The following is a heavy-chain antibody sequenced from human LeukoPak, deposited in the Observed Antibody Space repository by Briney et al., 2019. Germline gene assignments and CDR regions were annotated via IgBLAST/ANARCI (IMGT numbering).Heavy chain of an antibody. CDR2: IYYSGST. CDR1: GGSISSSSYY. Sequence: SETLSLTCTVSGGSISSSSYYWGWIRQPPGKGLEWIGSIYYSGSTNYNPSLKSRVTISVDKSKNQFSLKLSSVTAADTAVYYCARVTTVVTPLIDYWGQGTLVTVSS. V-gene: IGHV4-39*07. J-gene: IGHJ4*02. CDR3: ARVTTVVTPLIDY. D-gene: IGHD4-23*01.